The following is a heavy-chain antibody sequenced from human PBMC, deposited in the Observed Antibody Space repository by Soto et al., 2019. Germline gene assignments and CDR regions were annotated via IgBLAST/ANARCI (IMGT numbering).Heavy chain of an antibody. J-gene: IGHJ4*02. CDR1: GFTFNAYA. CDR3: ARVASYYIKSVDN. CDR2: IGGSGGNS. D-gene: IGHD4-4*01. Sequence: EVQLLEAGGGLVQPGGSLRLSCAASGFTFNAYAMPWVRQAPGKGIEWVSAIGGSGGNSYYADSVRGRFTISRDNSKDTVDLQMNSLRVEDTAVYYCARVASYYIKSVDNWGEGILVTVSS. V-gene: IGHV3-23*01.